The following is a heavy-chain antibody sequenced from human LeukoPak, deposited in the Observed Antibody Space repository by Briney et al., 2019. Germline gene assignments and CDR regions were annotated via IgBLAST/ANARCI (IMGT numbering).Heavy chain of an antibody. CDR3: TRDPRNKGFDP. Sequence: PGGSLGLSCAASGFTLSYYWMHWVRQAPGKRLVWVSCINGDGSSTNYADSVKGRFTISRDNAKNTLYLEMNSLRAEDTAVYYCTRDPRNKGFDPWGQGTLVTVSS. CDR2: INGDGSST. CDR1: GFTLSYYW. V-gene: IGHV3-74*01. D-gene: IGHD1/OR15-1a*01. J-gene: IGHJ5*02.